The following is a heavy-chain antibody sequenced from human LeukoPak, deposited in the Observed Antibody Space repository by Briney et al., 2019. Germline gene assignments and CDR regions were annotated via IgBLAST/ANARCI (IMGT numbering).Heavy chain of an antibody. J-gene: IGHJ4*02. CDR1: GFPFSDYV. D-gene: IGHD6-19*01. CDR2: IRYDGNNK. Sequence: GGSLRLSCAASGFPFSDYVMHWVRQAPGKGLEWVSVIRYDGNNKYYADSVKGRFTISRDNSRNTLYLQMNSLESEDTAVYYCAKDRWGAVASFDYWGQGTLVTVSS. CDR3: AKDRWGAVASFDY. V-gene: IGHV3-30*02.